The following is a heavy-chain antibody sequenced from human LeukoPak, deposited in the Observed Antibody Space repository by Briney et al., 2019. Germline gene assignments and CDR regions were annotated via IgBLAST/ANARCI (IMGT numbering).Heavy chain of an antibody. Sequence: EASVNVSCKASGGTFSSYAISWVRQAPGQGLEWMGRIIPIFSIANYAQKFQGRVTITADKSTSTAYMELSSLRSEDTAVYYCASPNYYDSSGPFDYWGQGTLVTVSS. D-gene: IGHD3-22*01. J-gene: IGHJ4*02. CDR2: IIPIFSIA. CDR1: GGTFSSYA. V-gene: IGHV1-69*04. CDR3: ASPNYYDSSGPFDY.